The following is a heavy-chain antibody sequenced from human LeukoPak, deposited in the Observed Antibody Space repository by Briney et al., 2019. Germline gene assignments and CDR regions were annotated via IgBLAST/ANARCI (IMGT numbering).Heavy chain of an antibody. Sequence: GGSLRLSCAASGFTFSSYGMNWVRQAPGKGLEWVSYISSSSSSTIYYSDSVKGRLTISRDNDKNSLYQQINSRRAEDTAVYYCARSLGSYYDYYYMDVWGKGTTVTVSS. J-gene: IGHJ6*03. CDR1: GFTFSSYG. CDR3: ARSLGSYYDYYYMDV. CDR2: ISSSSSSTI. V-gene: IGHV3-48*01. D-gene: IGHD1-26*01.